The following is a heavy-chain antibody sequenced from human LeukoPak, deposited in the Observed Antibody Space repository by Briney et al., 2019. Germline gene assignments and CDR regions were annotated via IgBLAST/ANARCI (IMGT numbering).Heavy chain of an antibody. CDR3: ARNAGNSDVDY. CDR2: IYHSGST. CDR1: GGSITGSNW. Sequence: PSETLSLTCAVSGGSITGSNWRTWVRQPPGKGLEWIGEIYHSGSTNYNPSLKSRVTISVDKSNNQFSLKLNSMTAADTAVYYCARNAGNSDVDYWGQGILVTVSS. D-gene: IGHD4-23*01. V-gene: IGHV4-4*02. J-gene: IGHJ4*02.